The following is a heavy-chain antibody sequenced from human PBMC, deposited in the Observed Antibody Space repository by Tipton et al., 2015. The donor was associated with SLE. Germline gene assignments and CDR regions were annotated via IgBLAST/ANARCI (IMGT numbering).Heavy chain of an antibody. D-gene: IGHD6-6*01. CDR1: GYTFTHHW. CDR3: ARRDSSTWSIDY. J-gene: IGHJ4*02. V-gene: IGHV5-51*03. Sequence: QLVQSGAEVKKPGESLKISCKASGYTFTHHWIGWVRQMPGKGLEWMGMISPGDSDTRYSPSFQGQVTMSVDKSINTVYLQWNSLEASDTSIYYCARRDSSTWSIDYWGQGTLVTVSS. CDR2: ISPGDSDT.